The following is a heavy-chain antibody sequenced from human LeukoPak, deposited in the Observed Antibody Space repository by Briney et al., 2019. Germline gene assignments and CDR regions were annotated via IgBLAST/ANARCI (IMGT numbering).Heavy chain of an antibody. CDR3: ARIVVIGQYDIDY. Sequence: ASVKVSCKASGYTFTGYYMHWVRQAPGQGLEWMGRINPNSGGTNYAQKFQGRVTMTGDTSISTAYMELSRLRSDDTAVYYCARIVVIGQYDIDYWGQGTLVTVSS. D-gene: IGHD3-22*01. CDR2: INPNSGGT. CDR1: GYTFTGYY. J-gene: IGHJ4*02. V-gene: IGHV1-2*06.